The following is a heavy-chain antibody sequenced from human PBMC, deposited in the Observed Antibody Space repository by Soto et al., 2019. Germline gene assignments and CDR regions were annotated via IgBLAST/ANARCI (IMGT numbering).Heavy chain of an antibody. D-gene: IGHD2-21*01. CDR2: INAGNGNT. CDR1: GYTFTSYA. J-gene: IGHJ5*02. V-gene: IGHV1-3*01. CDR3: ARDRNAYCGGDCYLGWFDP. Sequence: GASVKVSCKASGYTFTSYAMHWVRQAPGQRLGWMGWINAGNGNTKYSQKFQGRVTITRDTSASTAYMELSSLRSEDTAVYYCARDRNAYCGGDCYLGWFDPWGQGTLVTVSS.